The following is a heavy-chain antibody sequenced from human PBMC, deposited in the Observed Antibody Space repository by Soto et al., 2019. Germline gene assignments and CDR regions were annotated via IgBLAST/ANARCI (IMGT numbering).Heavy chain of an antibody. J-gene: IGHJ3*01. CDR3: TTDGAFGGVVVAFHL. CDR2: IKSKAAGGAI. V-gene: IGHV3-15*07. CDR1: GFSFSEAW. D-gene: IGHD3-10*01. Sequence: EVQMVESGGGLVKPGGSLRLSCAVSGFSFSEAWMNWVRQAPGKGLEWVGRIKSKAAGGAIDYAAPVKGRFTISRDDSQDTLYLQLNGLKTEDTAVYYCTTDGAFGGVVVAFHLWGLGTLLTVSS.